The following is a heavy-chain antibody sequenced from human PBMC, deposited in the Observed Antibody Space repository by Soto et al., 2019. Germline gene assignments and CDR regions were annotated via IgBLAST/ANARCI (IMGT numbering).Heavy chain of an antibody. CDR2: ISDDGINK. CDR1: GFTFSDYA. D-gene: IGHD2-21*02. V-gene: IGHV3-30-3*01. CDR3: ARRLTASVTAMGY. J-gene: IGHJ1*01. Sequence: QVQLVESGGGVVQPGRPLRLSCSASGFTFSDYALHWVRQAPGKGLEWVAVISDDGINKYIADSVKGRFIISRDNSKNTVFLQMSSLGPEDTAIYYCARRLTASVTAMGYWGQGTLVTVSS.